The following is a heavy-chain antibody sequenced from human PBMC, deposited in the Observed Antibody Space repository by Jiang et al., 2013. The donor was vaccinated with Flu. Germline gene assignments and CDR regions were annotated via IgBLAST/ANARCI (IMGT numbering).Heavy chain of an antibody. Sequence: SSNNVAWNWFRQSPSRGLEWLGRTYYRSKWYNDYAVSVKSRITINPDTSKNQFSLQLNSVTPEDTAVYYCARDRCSGGRCYSYYYYGMDVWGQGTTVTVSS. V-gene: IGHV6-1*01. CDR1: SSNNVA. D-gene: IGHD2-15*01. CDR3: ARDRCSGGRCYSYYYYGMDV. CDR2: TYYRSKWYN. J-gene: IGHJ6*02.